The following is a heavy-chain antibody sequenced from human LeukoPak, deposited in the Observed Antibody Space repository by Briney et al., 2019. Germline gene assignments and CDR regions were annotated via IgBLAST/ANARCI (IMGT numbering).Heavy chain of an antibody. CDR3: ARYCSGVNCYSGVDY. V-gene: IGHV3-23*01. CDR1: GFSFCSYF. Sequence: GGSLRLSCAASGFSFCSYFMIWVRQPPGEGLEWVSTIVDNGGSTYYADSVKGRFSISRDNSKNTLYLQMNSLRTEDTALYYCARYCSGVNCYSGVDYWGQGTLVTVSS. CDR2: IVDNGGST. J-gene: IGHJ4*02. D-gene: IGHD2-15*01.